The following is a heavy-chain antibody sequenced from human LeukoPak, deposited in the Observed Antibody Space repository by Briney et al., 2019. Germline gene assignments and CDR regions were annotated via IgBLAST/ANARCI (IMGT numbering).Heavy chain of an antibody. CDR1: GYTFTSYG. CDR2: ISAYNGNT. CDR3: ARDVEGYSGAYYCYYGMDV. V-gene: IGHV1-18*01. Sequence: ASVKVSCKASGYTFTSYGISWVRQAPGQGLEWMGWISAYNGNTNYAQKLQGRVTMTTDTSTSTAYMELRSLRSDDTAVYYCARDVEGYSGAYYCYYGMDVWGQGTTVTVSS. J-gene: IGHJ6*02. D-gene: IGHD2-15*01.